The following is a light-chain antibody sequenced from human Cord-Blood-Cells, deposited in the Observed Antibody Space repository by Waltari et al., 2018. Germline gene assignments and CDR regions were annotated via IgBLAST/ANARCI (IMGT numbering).Light chain of an antibody. Sequence: QSVLTQSPSASGTPGQRVTISCSGSSSNIGSNYVYWYQQLPGTAPKLLIYRNNQRPSGVPVRFSGSKSGPSASLAISGLRSEDESDYYCAAWDDSLSGWVFGGGTKLTVL. J-gene: IGLJ3*02. CDR1: SSNIGSNY. CDR3: AAWDDSLSGWV. CDR2: RNN. V-gene: IGLV1-47*01.